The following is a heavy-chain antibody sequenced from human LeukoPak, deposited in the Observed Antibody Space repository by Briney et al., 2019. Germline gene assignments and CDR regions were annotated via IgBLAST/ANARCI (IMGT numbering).Heavy chain of an antibody. Sequence: PGGSLRLSCAASGFTFSSYAMSWVRQAPGKGLEWVSAISGSGGSTYYADSVKGRFTISRDNSKNTLYLQMNNLRAEDTAIYYCAKDSSGWYVFDYWGQGTLVTVSS. CDR3: AKDSSGWYVFDY. V-gene: IGHV3-23*01. CDR1: GFTFSSYA. CDR2: ISGSGGST. J-gene: IGHJ4*02. D-gene: IGHD6-19*01.